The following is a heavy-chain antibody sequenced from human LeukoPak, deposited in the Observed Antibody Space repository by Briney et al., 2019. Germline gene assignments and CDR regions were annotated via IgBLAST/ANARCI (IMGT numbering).Heavy chain of an antibody. CDR1: GFTFSSYG. J-gene: IGHJ6*03. D-gene: IGHD5-18*01. V-gene: IGHV3-33*06. CDR3: AKDGDTAVSYYYYYYMDV. CDR2: IWYDGSNK. Sequence: GGSLRLSCAASGFTFSSYGMHWVRQAPGKGLERVAVIWYDGSNKYYADSVKGRFTISRDNSKNTLYLQMNSLRAEDTAVYYCAKDGDTAVSYYYYYYMDVWGKGTTVTVSS.